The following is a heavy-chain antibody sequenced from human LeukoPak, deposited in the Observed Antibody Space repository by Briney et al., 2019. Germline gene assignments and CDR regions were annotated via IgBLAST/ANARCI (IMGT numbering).Heavy chain of an antibody. J-gene: IGHJ3*02. D-gene: IGHD1-26*01. CDR3: AKNIVGALRGGAFDI. V-gene: IGHV3-48*01. CDR2: ISSSSTTI. Sequence: GGSLRLSCAASGFTFSSYSINWVRQAPGKGLEWVSYISSSSTTIYYADSVKGRFTISRDNFKNTLYLQMNSLRAEDTAVYYCAKNIVGALRGGAFDIWGQGTMVTVSS. CDR1: GFTFSSYS.